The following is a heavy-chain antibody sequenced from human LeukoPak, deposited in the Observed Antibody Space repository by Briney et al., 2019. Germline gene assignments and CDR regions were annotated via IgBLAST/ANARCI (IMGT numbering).Heavy chain of an antibody. CDR3: ASSYYDILTGYYSRKYFDY. CDR2: IYHSGST. CDR1: GYSINSGYY. Sequence: SETLSLTCTVSGYSINSGYYWAWIRQPPGKGLQWIGSIYHSGSTYYNPSLKSRVTISVDTSKNQFSLKLSSVTAADTAVYYCASSYYDILTGYYSRKYFDYWGRGTLVTVSS. V-gene: IGHV4-38-2*02. J-gene: IGHJ4*02. D-gene: IGHD3-9*01.